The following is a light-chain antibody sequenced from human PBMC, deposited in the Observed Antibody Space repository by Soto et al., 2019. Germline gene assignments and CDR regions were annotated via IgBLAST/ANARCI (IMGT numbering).Light chain of an antibody. Sequence: QSALTQPRSVSGSPGQSATISCTGTSSDVGGYYYVSWYQQHPGKAPKVMIYDVIKRPSGVPDRFSGSKSGNTASLTISGLQAEDEADYYCCSYAGSYTPSYVFGTGTKVTVL. CDR1: SSDVGGYYY. V-gene: IGLV2-11*01. CDR2: DVI. CDR3: CSYAGSYTPSYV. J-gene: IGLJ1*01.